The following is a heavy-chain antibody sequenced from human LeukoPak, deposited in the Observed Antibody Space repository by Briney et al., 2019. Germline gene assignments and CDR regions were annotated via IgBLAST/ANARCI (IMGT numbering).Heavy chain of an antibody. CDR2: INTNTGNP. CDR1: GYTFTSYG. J-gene: IGHJ6*03. Sequence: ASVKVSCKASGYTFTSYGIHWVRQAPGQGLDWMGWINTNTGNPTYAQGFTGRFVFSLETSVSTSYLQITSLKAEDTAVCYCARGRGSSARLGYFYYYIDVWGQGTTVSVSS. D-gene: IGHD1-26*01. CDR3: ARGRGSSARLGYFYYYIDV. V-gene: IGHV7-4-1*02.